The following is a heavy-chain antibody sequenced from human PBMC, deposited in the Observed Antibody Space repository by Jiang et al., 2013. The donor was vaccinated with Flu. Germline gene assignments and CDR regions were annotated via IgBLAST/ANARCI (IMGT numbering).Heavy chain of an antibody. CDR3: ARGYGGNELDAFDI. CDR1: GGTFSSYA. Sequence: SGAEVKKPGSSVKVPCKASGGTFSSYAISWVRQAPGQGLEWMGGIIPIFGTANYAQKFQGRVTITADESTSTAYMELSSLRSEDTAVYYCARGYGGNELDAFDIWGQGTMVTVSS. V-gene: IGHV1-69*01. J-gene: IGHJ3*02. CDR2: IIPIFGTA. D-gene: IGHD4-23*01.